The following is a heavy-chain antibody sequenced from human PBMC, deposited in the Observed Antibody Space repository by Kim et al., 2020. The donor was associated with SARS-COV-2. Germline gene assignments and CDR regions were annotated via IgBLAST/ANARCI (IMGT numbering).Heavy chain of an antibody. Sequence: ASVKVSCKASGYTFTSYAMNWVRQAPGQGLEWMGWINTNTGNPTYAQGFTGRFVFSLDTSVSTAYLQISSLKAEDTAVYYCATHQEVRYFDWLFPQNQSACQFDYWGQGTLVTVSS. J-gene: IGHJ4*02. CDR3: ATHQEVRYFDWLFPQNQSACQFDY. CDR1: GYTFTSYA. CDR2: INTNTGNP. V-gene: IGHV7-4-1*02. D-gene: IGHD3-9*01.